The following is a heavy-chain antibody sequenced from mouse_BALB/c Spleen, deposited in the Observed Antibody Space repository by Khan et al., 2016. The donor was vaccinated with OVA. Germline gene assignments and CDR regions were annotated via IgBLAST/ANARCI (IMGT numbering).Heavy chain of an antibody. CDR2: ISPGSGDT. CDR1: GYTFTDYY. CDR3: ARRNYCGYTFAY. Sequence: VQLQESGAGLARPGASVKLSCKASGYTFTDYYINWVKLRTGQGLEWIGEISPGSGDTYYNERFKGKATLTADKSSSTAYMQLSSLTSEASAVYFCARRNYCGYTFAYWGQGTLVTVSA. V-gene: IGHV1-77*01. D-gene: IGHD1-2*01. J-gene: IGHJ3*01.